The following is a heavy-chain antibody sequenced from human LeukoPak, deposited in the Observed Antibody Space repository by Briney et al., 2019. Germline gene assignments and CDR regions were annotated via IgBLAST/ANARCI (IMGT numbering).Heavy chain of an antibody. D-gene: IGHD5-12*01. J-gene: IGHJ4*02. CDR3: AKDKAPLYSGYDWDLDF. CDR1: GFTFHHYA. CDR2: INWNSASI. Sequence: GRSLRLSCAASGFTFHHYAIRWVRQVPGKGLEWVSGINWNSASIGYADSVKGRFTISRDNAKNSVFLQMDSLRAEDTALYYCAKDKAPLYSGYDWDLDFWGQGTLVTVSS. V-gene: IGHV3-9*01.